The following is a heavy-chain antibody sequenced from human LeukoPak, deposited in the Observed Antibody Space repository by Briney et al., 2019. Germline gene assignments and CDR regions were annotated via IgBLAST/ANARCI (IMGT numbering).Heavy chain of an antibody. D-gene: IGHD5-18*01. CDR1: GGSISSTSYY. V-gene: IGHV4-39*07. Sequence: SETLSLTCTVSGGSISSTSYYWGWIRQPPGKGLEWIGSIYYSGSTNYNPSLKSRVTVSVDTSKNQFSLKLSSVTAADTAVYYCARGDARGYSYGHFHFDHWGHGTLVTVSS. CDR2: IYYSGST. J-gene: IGHJ4*01. CDR3: ARGDARGYSYGHFHFDH.